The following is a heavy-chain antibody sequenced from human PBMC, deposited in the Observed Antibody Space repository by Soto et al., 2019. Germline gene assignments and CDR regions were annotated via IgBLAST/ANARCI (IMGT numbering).Heavy chain of an antibody. V-gene: IGHV1-18*01. Sequence: ASVKVSCKASGYTFTNYGITWVRQAPGQPLEWLGWISLYSDGTNYAQKFQGRVSMTTDTSTTTAYMELRSLRSDDTAVYYCARVVPGAEAWFGPWGQGTLVTVSS. D-gene: IGHD2-2*01. J-gene: IGHJ5*02. CDR3: ARVVPGAEAWFGP. CDR2: ISLYSDGT. CDR1: GYTFTNYG.